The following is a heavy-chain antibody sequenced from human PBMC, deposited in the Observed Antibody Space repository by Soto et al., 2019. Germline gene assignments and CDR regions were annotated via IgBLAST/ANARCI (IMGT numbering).Heavy chain of an antibody. CDR2: IRSKANSYAT. V-gene: IGHV3-73*01. D-gene: IGHD6-13*01. Sequence: PGGSLRLSCAASGFTFSGSAMHWVRQASGKGLEWVGRIRSKANSYATAYAASVKGRFTISRDDSKNTAYLHMNSLKTEDTAVYYCTRHASPYSSSRYARVVDYWGQGTLVTVSS. CDR1: GFTFSGSA. J-gene: IGHJ4*02. CDR3: TRHASPYSSSRYARVVDY.